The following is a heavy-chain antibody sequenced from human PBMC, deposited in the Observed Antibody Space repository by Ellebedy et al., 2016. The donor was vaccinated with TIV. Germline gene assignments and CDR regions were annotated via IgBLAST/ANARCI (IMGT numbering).Heavy chain of an antibody. CDR3: AKDPPSSGYSPTSTDY. V-gene: IGHV3-23*01. CDR1: GFTFSSCA. CDR2: ISGPGGST. D-gene: IGHD3-3*01. J-gene: IGHJ4*02. Sequence: GGSLRLXXTASGFTFSSCAMSWVRQAPGKGLEWVSSISGPGGSTYYADSVKGRFTISRDNSRNTMYLQMNTLRAEDTAVYYCAKDPPSSGYSPTSTDYWGQGTLVTVSS.